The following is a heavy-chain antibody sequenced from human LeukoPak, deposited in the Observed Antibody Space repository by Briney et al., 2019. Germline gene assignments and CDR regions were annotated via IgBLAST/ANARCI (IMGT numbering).Heavy chain of an antibody. D-gene: IGHD3-22*01. J-gene: IGHJ4*02. CDR2: IIPILGIA. V-gene: IGHV1-69*04. CDR3: TTTSGYYSPFDY. Sequence: GSSVKVSCKASGGTFSSYAISWVRQAPGQGLEWMGRIIPILGIANYAQKFQGRVTITADKSTSTAYMELSSLRSEDTAVYYCTTTSGYYSPFDYWGQGTLVTVSS. CDR1: GGTFSSYA.